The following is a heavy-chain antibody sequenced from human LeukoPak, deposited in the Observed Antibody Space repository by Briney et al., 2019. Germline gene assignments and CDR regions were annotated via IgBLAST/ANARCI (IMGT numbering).Heavy chain of an antibody. Sequence: GGSLRLSCKGSGYSFTSYWIGWVRQMPGKGLEWMGIIYPGDSDTRYSPSFQGQVTISADKSISTAYLQWSSLKASDTAMYYCARLTLMITFGGVIAPFDYWGQGTLVTVSS. CDR1: GYSFTSYW. CDR2: IYPGDSDT. V-gene: IGHV5-51*01. D-gene: IGHD3-16*02. CDR3: ARLTLMITFGGVIAPFDY. J-gene: IGHJ4*02.